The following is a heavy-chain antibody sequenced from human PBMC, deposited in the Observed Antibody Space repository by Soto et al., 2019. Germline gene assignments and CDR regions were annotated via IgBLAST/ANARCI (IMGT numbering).Heavy chain of an antibody. D-gene: IGHD6-19*01. CDR2: ISSSGDSI. Sequence: QVQLVEAGGGLVKPGGSLRLSCAASGFTFKDYHMTWIRQAPGKGLEWISYISSSGDSIYYADSVKGRFTISRDSAKNSLLLQMNPLRVEDTAVYYCARDPDLSVYSSVCYFDSWGLGTLVTVSS. CDR1: GFTFKDYH. J-gene: IGHJ4*02. CDR3: ARDPDLSVYSSVCYFDS. V-gene: IGHV3-11*01.